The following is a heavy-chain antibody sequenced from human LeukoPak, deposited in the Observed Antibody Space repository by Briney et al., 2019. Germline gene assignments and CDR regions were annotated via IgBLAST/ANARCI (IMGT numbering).Heavy chain of an antibody. Sequence: ASVKVSCKASGYTFSGYCIHWARQAPGQGLEWMGWISPNSGGTSFAQKFQGRVTMTRDTSTSTVFMELSRLRSDDTAVYYCARDPTILTGYYALYHFDNWGQGTLVTVSS. D-gene: IGHD3-9*01. CDR1: GYTFSGYC. CDR2: ISPNSGGT. CDR3: ARDPTILTGYYALYHFDN. J-gene: IGHJ4*02. V-gene: IGHV1-2*02.